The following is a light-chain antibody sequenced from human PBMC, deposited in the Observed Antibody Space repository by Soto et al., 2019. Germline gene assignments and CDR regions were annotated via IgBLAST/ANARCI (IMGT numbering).Light chain of an antibody. CDR3: CSYAGSSTYV. J-gene: IGLJ1*01. CDR2: EGS. CDR1: SSDVGSYNF. V-gene: IGLV2-23*01. Sequence: QSVLTQPASVSGSHGQSITISCTGTSSDVGSYNFVSWYQQHPGKAPKLMIYEGSKRPSGVSNRFSGSKSGNTASLTISGLQAEDEADYYCCSYAGSSTYVFGTGTNLTVL.